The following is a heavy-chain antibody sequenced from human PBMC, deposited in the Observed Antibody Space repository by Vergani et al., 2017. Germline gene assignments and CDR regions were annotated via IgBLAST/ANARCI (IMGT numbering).Heavy chain of an antibody. CDR1: GYTFTSYY. CDR2: INPSGGNT. CDR3: ARIDIVVVPAAMHYYYYGMDV. D-gene: IGHD2-2*01. V-gene: IGHV1-46*01. Sequence: QVQLVQSGAEVKKPGASVKVSCKASGYTFTSYYMHWVRQAPGQGLEWMGIINPSGGNTNYAQKLQGRVTMTTDTSTSTAYMELRSLRSDDTAVYYCARIDIVVVPAAMHYYYYGMDVWGQGTTVTVSS. J-gene: IGHJ6*02.